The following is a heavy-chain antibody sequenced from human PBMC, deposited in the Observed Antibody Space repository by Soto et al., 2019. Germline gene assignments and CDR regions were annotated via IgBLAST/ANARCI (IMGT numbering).Heavy chain of an antibody. J-gene: IGHJ5*02. CDR1: GYTFTSYD. CDR3: ARPRYTSAHHWFDP. V-gene: IGHV1-8*01. D-gene: IGHD3-22*01. Sequence: ASVKVSCKASGYTFTSYDINWVRQATGQGLEWVGWMNPNTGNTGYVQKFQGRVTMTRNTSINTAYMELSSLTSEDTAVYYCARPRYTSAHHWFDPWGQGTLVTVSS. CDR2: MNPNTGNT.